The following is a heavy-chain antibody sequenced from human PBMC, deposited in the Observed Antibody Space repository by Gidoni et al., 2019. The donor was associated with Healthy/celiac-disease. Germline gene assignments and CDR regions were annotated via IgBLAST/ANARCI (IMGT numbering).Heavy chain of an antibody. D-gene: IGHD6-13*01. CDR2: IYWDDDK. CDR3: AHRRSPGTLFDY. CDR1: RFSLSTSGVG. Sequence: QITLKESGPTLVKPTQTLTLTCTFSRFSLSTSGVGVGWIRQPPGKALEWLALIYWDDDKRYSPSLKSRLTITKDTSKNQVVLTMTNMDPVDTATYYCAHRRSPGTLFDYWGQGTLVTVSS. J-gene: IGHJ4*02. V-gene: IGHV2-5*02.